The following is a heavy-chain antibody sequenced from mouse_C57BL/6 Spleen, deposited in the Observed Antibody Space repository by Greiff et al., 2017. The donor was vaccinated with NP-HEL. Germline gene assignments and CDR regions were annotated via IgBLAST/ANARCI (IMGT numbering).Heavy chain of an antibody. V-gene: IGHV1-5*01. J-gene: IGHJ1*03. CDR1: GYTFTSYW. CDR3: TRDNTRGWYFDV. Sequence: EVKLVESGTVLARPGASVKMSCKTSGYTFTSYWMHWVKQRPGQGLEWIGAIYPGNSDTSYNQKFKGKAKLTAVTSASTAYMELSSLTNEDSAVYYCTRDNTRGWYFDVWGTGTTVTVSS. CDR2: IYPGNSDT. D-gene: IGHD3-1*01.